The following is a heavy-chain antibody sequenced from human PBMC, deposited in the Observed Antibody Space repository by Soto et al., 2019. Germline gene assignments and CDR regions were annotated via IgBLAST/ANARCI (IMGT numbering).Heavy chain of an antibody. D-gene: IGHD2-21*02. CDR1: GYSFTVYY. V-gene: IGHV1-2*02. Sequence: ASLKVSCKDSGYSFTVYYIHWVRQAPGQGLEWMGCVDPNTVGTKYGQKCRGTVTMTRHTSIATAYLELSRLRADETTVYHCARQLANWAGDCYTETIGYWG. CDR3: ARQLANWAGDCYTETIGY. J-gene: IGHJ4*01. CDR2: VDPNTVGT.